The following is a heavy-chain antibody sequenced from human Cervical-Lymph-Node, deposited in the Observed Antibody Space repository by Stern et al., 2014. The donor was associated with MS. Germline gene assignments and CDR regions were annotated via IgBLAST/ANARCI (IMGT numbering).Heavy chain of an antibody. J-gene: IGHJ5*02. CDR2: IIPILGST. D-gene: IGHD5/OR15-5a*01. CDR3: ARDLGVGPSVS. CDR1: GGTFNTSA. V-gene: IGHV1-69*06. Sequence: VQLVESGAEVQQPASSVKVSCTASGGTFNTSAISWVRQSPGQGLEWMGGIIPILGSTIDAQKFQGRVTFTADKSTSTAYMALSGLRYEDTAVYYCARDLGVGPSVSWGQGTVVTVSS.